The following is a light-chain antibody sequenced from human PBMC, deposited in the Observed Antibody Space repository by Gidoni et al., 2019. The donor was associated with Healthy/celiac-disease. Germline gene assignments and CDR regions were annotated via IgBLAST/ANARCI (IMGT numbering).Light chain of an antibody. V-gene: IGKV1-8*01. Sequence: IRLTQSPSSFSASTGDRVTITCRASQGISSYLAWYQQKPGKAPKLLIYAASTLQSGVPSRFSGSGSGTDFTLTISCLQSEDFATYYCQQYYSYPLTFGGGTKVEIK. CDR3: QQYYSYPLT. CDR1: QGISSY. CDR2: AAS. J-gene: IGKJ4*01.